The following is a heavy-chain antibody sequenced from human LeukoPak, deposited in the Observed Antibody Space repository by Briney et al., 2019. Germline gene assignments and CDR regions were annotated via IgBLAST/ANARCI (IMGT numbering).Heavy chain of an antibody. J-gene: IGHJ4*02. CDR3: ARQGKDTTGYLFFDN. D-gene: IGHD3-9*01. CDR2: IYYSGST. Sequence: TSETLSLTCTVSGGSITSGSYYWGWIRQPPGKGLEWIGSIYYSGSTYYNPSPKSRVTVSVDTSKNQFPLKLSSVTAADTAVYYCARQGKDTTGYLFFDNWGQGTLVTVSS. V-gene: IGHV4-39*01. CDR1: GGSITSGSYY.